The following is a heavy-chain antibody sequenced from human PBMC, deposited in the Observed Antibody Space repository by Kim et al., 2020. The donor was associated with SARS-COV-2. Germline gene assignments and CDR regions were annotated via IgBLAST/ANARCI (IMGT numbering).Heavy chain of an antibody. J-gene: IGHJ6*03. CDR3: ARGPRGGYGDYARGHYYMDV. V-gene: IGHV4-34*01. Sequence: SETLSLTCAVYGGSFSGYYWSWIRQPPGKGLEWIGEINHSGSTNYNPSLKSRVTISVDTSKNQFSLKLNSVTAADTAVYYCARGPRGGYGDYARGHYYMDVWGKGTTVTVSS. CDR2: INHSGST. CDR1: GGSFSGYY. D-gene: IGHD4-17*01.